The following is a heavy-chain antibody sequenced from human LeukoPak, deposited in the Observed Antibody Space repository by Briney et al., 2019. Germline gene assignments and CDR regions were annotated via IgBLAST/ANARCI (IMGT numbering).Heavy chain of an antibody. D-gene: IGHD3-16*01. V-gene: IGHV1-18*01. J-gene: IGHJ4*02. CDR2: ISAYNGNT. CDR3: AREGLGELTLDC. Sequence: ASVKVSCKASGYTFTSYGISWVRQAPGQGLEWMGWISAYNGNTNYAQKLQGRVTMTTDTSTSTAYTELRSLRSDDTAVYYCAREGLGELTLDCWGQGTLVTVSS. CDR1: GYTFTSYG.